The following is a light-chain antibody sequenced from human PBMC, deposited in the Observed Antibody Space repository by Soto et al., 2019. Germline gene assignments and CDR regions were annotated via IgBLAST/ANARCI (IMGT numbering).Light chain of an antibody. J-gene: IGLJ2*01. CDR3: MIWHSSAWV. Sequence: QAVVTQPASLSASPGASASLTCTLRSGINVDTYRIYWYQQKPGSPPQYLLKYKSDSDKQQGSGVPSRFSGSKDASANAGILLISGLQSEDEADYYCMIWHSSAWVFGGGTKVTVL. V-gene: IGLV5-45*01. CDR1: SGINVDTYR. CDR2: YKSDSDK.